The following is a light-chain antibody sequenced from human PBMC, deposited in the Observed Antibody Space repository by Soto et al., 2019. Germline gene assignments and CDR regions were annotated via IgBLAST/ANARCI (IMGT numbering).Light chain of an antibody. CDR2: KDN. V-gene: IGLV3-25*03. Sequence: SYELTQPPSVSVSPGQTARITCSGDALPKQYAYWYQQKPGQAPVLVIYKDNERPSGIPERFSGSSSGTTVTLTISGVQAEDEADYYCQSADSSGSWVFGGGTKLTVL. CDR1: ALPKQY. CDR3: QSADSSGSWV. J-gene: IGLJ3*02.